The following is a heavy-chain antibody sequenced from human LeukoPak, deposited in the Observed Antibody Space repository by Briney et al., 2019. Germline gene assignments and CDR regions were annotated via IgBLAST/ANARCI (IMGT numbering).Heavy chain of an antibody. CDR3: ARLMMGAFDI. V-gene: IGHV4-39*01. D-gene: IGHD3-16*01. Sequence: PSETLSFTCTVSGGSISSSSYYWGWIRQPPGKGLEWIGSIYYSGSTYYNPSLKSRVTISVDTSKNQSSLKLSSVTAADTAVYYCARLMMGAFDIWGQGTMVTVSS. CDR1: GGSISSSSYY. J-gene: IGHJ3*02. CDR2: IYYSGST.